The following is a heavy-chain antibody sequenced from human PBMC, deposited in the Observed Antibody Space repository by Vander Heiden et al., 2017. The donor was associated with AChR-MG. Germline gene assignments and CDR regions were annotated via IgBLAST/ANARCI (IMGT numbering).Heavy chain of an antibody. J-gene: IGHJ4*02. V-gene: IGHV3-30*18. D-gene: IGHD3-10*01. CDR2: ISYDGSNK. CDR1: GFTFSSYG. Sequence: QVQLVESGGGVVQPGRSLRLSCAASGFTFSSYGMHWVRQAPGKGLEWVAVISYDGSNKYYADSVKGRFTISRDNSKNTLYLQMNSRRAEDTAVYYCAKGSRGSGSYFDYWGQGTLVTVSS. CDR3: AKGSRGSGSYFDY.